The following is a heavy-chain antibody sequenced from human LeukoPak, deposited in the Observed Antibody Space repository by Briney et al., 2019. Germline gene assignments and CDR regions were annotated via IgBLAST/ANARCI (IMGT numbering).Heavy chain of an antibody. CDR1: EFSFSDYE. CDR3: AGGPQYSGSYGD. Sequence: GGSLRLSCVVSEFSFSDYEMAWVRQAPGMGLEWISYISNSGDIRRYADAVKGRFAISRDNAKNSVSLQMNSLRADDTGLYFCAGGPQYSGSYGDWGQGTLVTVSS. V-gene: IGHV3-48*03. J-gene: IGHJ4*02. CDR2: ISNSGDIR. D-gene: IGHD1-26*01.